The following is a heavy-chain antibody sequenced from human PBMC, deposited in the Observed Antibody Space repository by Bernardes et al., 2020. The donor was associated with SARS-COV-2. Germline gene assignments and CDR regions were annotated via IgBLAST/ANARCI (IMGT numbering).Heavy chain of an antibody. CDR2: ISGSGGST. D-gene: IGHD1-1*01. J-gene: IGHJ6*02. CDR3: AKCVQGSYAMDV. V-gene: IGHV3-23*01. Sequence: GSLRLPSAASGFTFSRNAMTWVRPAPGKGLEWLSGISGSGGSTYYADSVKGRFTISRNNSKDMLYLEMNSLKAEDTAIYYCAKCVQGSYAMDVWGQGTTVTV. CDR1: GFTFSRNA.